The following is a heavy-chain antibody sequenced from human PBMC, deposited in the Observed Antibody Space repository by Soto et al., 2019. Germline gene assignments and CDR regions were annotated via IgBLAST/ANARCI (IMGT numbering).Heavy chain of an antibody. V-gene: IGHV3-23*01. CDR1: GFTFSSYT. CDR3: AKGLDRASLDY. Sequence: EVQLLESGGTLVQPGGSLRLSCAASGFTFSSYTMNWVRQAPGKGLEWVSRLTRSGDTTYYADSIKGRFTISRDNSKNTREREMNSLRADDTAIYYCAKGLDRASLDYWGQGSLGTVSS. CDR2: LTRSGDTT. D-gene: IGHD1-1*01. J-gene: IGHJ4*02.